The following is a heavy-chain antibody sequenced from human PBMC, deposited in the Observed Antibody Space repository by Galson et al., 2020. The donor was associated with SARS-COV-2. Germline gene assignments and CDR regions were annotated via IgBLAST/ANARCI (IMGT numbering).Heavy chain of an antibody. V-gene: IGHV4-31*03. CDR2: IYYSGNT. D-gene: IGHD6-13*01. CDR1: GGSISSGGYY. J-gene: IGHJ4*02. Sequence: ASETLSLTCTVSGGSISSGGYYWSWIRQHPGKGLEWIGYIYYSGNTYDNPSIKSRVTISVDTSKNQFSLKLSSVTAADTAVYYCARTVAAEDYWGQGILVTVSS. CDR3: ARTVAAEDY.